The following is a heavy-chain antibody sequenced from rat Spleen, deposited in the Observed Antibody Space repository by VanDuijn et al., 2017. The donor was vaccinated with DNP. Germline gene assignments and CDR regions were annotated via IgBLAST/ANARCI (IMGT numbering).Heavy chain of an antibody. CDR1: GFSLMNYA. J-gene: IGHJ2*01. D-gene: IGHD1-5*01. CDR3: TRDDIGTTRFDY. V-gene: IGHV2S12*01. Sequence: QVQLKESGPGLVQPSQTLSLTCTVSGFSLMNYAVGWVRQPPGKGLEWIAAISSGGSTYYNSALKSRLSISRDTSKSQVFLKMNSLQTEDTAIYFCTRDDIGTTRFDYWGQGVMVTVSS. CDR2: ISSGGST.